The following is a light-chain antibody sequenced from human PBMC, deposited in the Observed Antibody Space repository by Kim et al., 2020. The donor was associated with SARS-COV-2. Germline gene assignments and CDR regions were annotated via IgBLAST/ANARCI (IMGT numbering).Light chain of an antibody. CDR2: DAS. J-gene: IGKJ4*01. CDR3: QQRSNWPSLT. CDR1: QSVSSY. Sequence: EIVLTQSPATLSLSPGERATLSRTASQSVSSYLAWYQQQPGQAPSPLIYDASNTATGIPARFRGSGCGTGFALTISSLEPEDFAVDYCQQRSNWPSLTFGGGTKVDIK. V-gene: IGKV3-11*01.